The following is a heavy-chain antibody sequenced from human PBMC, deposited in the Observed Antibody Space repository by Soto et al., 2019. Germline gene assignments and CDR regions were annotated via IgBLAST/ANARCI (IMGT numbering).Heavy chain of an antibody. J-gene: IGHJ4*02. CDR3: ATKWIQLWDTIDY. V-gene: IGHV3-33*01. D-gene: IGHD5-18*01. CDR1: GFTFSSYG. Sequence: TGGSLRLSCAASGFTFSSYGMHWVRQAPGKGLEWVAVIWYDGSNKYYADSVKGRFTISRDNSKNTLFLRMNSLRAEDTAVYYCATKWIQLWDTIDYWGQGTLVTVSS. CDR2: IWYDGSNK.